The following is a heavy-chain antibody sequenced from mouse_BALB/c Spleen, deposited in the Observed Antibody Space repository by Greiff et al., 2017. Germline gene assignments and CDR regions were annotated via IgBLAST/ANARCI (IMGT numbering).Heavy chain of an antibody. CDR2: ISDGGSYT. CDR3: ARGDGNWGDY. V-gene: IGHV5-4*02. CDR1: GFTFSDYY. D-gene: IGHD2-1*01. Sequence: DVMLVESGGGLVQPGGSLKLSCAASGFTFSDYYMYWVRQTPEKRLEWVATISDGGSYTYYPDSVKGRFTISRDNAKNNLYLQMSSLKSEDTAMYYCARGDGNWGDYWGQGTSVTVSS. J-gene: IGHJ4*01.